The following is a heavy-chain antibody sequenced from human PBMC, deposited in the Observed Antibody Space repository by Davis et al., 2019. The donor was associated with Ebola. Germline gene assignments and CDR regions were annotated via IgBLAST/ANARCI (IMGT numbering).Heavy chain of an antibody. CDR3: TTVAAYDYVWGSYRYTYGYWYFDL. J-gene: IGHJ2*01. CDR1: GFTFSNAW. V-gene: IGHV3-15*01. D-gene: IGHD3-16*02. CDR2: IKSKTDGGTT. Sequence: GGSLRLSCAASGFTFSNAWMSWVRQAPGKGLEWVGRIKSKTDGGTTDYAAPVKGRFTISRDDSKNTLYLQMNSLKTEDTAVYYCTTVAAYDYVWGSYRYTYGYWYFDLWGRGTLVTVSS.